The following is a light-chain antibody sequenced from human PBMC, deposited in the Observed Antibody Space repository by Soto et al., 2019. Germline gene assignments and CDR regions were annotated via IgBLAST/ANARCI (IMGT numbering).Light chain of an antibody. CDR1: QRIGSS. V-gene: IGKV1-39*01. CDR3: QQSNNRPPT. CDR2: ATS. J-gene: IGKJ1*01. Sequence: DIQMTQSPSSLSASAGDRVTITCRASQRIGSSLTWYQHKPGQAPKLLIYATSTWDTGVPSRFSGSGSGTEFTLTISSLQSEDFAIYYCQQSNNRPPTFGQGTKVDIK.